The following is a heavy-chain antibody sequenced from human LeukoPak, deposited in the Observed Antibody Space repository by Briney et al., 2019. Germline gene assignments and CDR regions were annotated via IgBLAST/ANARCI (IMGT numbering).Heavy chain of an antibody. CDR1: GYTFTGYY. J-gene: IGHJ5*02. CDR2: INPNSGGT. V-gene: IGHV1-2*02. D-gene: IGHD3-3*01. Sequence: ASVKVSCKASGYTFTGYYMHWVRQAPGQGLEWMGWINPNSGGTNYAQKFQGRVTMTRDTSISTAYMELSRLRSDDTAVYYCAKDMYYDFWSGYGGWFDPWGQGTLVTVSS. CDR3: AKDMYYDFWSGYGGWFDP.